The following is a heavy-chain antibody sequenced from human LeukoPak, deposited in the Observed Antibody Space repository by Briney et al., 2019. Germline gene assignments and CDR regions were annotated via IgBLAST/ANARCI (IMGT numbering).Heavy chain of an antibody. Sequence: PSETLSLTCTVSGGSISSYHWIWIRQPPGKGLEWIGYIHYSGSTNYNPSLRSRVTTSVDTSKKQFSLKLRSVTAADTAVYYCARSVSWGLLVRDDAFDIWGQGTMVTVSS. CDR2: IHYSGST. D-gene: IGHD2-21*01. J-gene: IGHJ3*02. CDR3: ARSVSWGLLVRDDAFDI. CDR1: GGSISSYH. V-gene: IGHV4-59*08.